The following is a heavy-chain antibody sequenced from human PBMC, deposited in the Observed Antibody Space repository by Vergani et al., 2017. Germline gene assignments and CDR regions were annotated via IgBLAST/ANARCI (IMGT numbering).Heavy chain of an antibody. D-gene: IGHD2-2*01. Sequence: QVQLQESGPGLVKPSQTLSLTCTVSGGSISSGSYYWSWIRQPPGKGLEWIGYIYYSGSTNYNPSLKSRVTISVDTSKNQFSLKLSSVTAADTAVYYCARVVRDIVVVPAAGFDPWGQGTLVTVSS. CDR2: IYYSGST. CDR3: ARVVRDIVVVPAAGFDP. V-gene: IGHV4-61*01. J-gene: IGHJ5*02. CDR1: GGSISSGSYY.